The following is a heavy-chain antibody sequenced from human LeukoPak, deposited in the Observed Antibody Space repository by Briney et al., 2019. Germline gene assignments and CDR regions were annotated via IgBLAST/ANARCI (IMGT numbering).Heavy chain of an antibody. D-gene: IGHD3-10*01. CDR3: AREWNGSGSYWNAFDI. CDR2: INPNSGGT. J-gene: IGHJ3*02. Sequence: ASVRVSCKASGYTFTGYYMHWVRQAPGQGLEWMGWINPNSGGTNYAQKFQGRVTMTRDTSISTAYMELSRLRSDDTAVYYCAREWNGSGSYWNAFDIWGQGTIVTVSS. CDR1: GYTFTGYY. V-gene: IGHV1-2*02.